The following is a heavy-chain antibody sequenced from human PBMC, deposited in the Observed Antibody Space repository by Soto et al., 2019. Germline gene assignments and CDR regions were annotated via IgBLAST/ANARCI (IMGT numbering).Heavy chain of an antibody. J-gene: IGHJ4*02. CDR2: VYHTGTT. CDR1: GASITTYY. Sequence: SETLSLTCDVSGASITTYYWSWIRQAPGKGLEWIGNVYHTGTTDYNSSLKSRVTISVDTSKNQFSLNMNSVTAADTAVYYCARRLFGSGWTLDSWGQGALVTVSS. D-gene: IGHD6-19*01. CDR3: ARRLFGSGWTLDS. V-gene: IGHV4-59*01.